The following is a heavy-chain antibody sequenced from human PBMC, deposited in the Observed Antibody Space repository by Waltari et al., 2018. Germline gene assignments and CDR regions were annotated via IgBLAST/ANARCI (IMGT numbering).Heavy chain of an antibody. D-gene: IGHD3-10*01. Sequence: QLQLQESGPGLVKPSETLSPTCTVSGGSISSSSYYWGWIRQPPGKGLEWIGSIYYSGSTYYNPSLKSRVTISVDTSKNQFSLKLSSVTAADTAVYYCARGTYYYGSGSYSTVDYWGQGTLVTVSS. CDR1: GGSISSSSYY. CDR2: IYYSGST. V-gene: IGHV4-39*07. CDR3: ARGTYYYGSGSYSTVDY. J-gene: IGHJ4*02.